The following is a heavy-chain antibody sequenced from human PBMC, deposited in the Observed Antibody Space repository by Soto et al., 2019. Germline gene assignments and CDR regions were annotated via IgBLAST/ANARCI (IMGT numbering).Heavy chain of an antibody. D-gene: IGHD3-22*01. CDR2: IIPMFGTA. V-gene: IGHV1-69*01. Sequence: QVQLVQSGAEVKKPGASVKVSCKASGDTFSSYAINWVRQAPGQGLEWMGGIIPMFGTANYAQTFKGRVTMTAGESTSTVYMELSSLISEDTAVYYCARVGPAHYYDSSGYYFPLDYWGQGTLVTVSS. CDR1: GDTFSSYA. CDR3: ARVGPAHYYDSSGYYFPLDY. J-gene: IGHJ4*02.